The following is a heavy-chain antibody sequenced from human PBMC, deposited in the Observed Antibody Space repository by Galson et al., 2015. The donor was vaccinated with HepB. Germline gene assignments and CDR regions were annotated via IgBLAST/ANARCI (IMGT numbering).Heavy chain of an antibody. CDR3: TIDNWMCGSWCVTLAS. V-gene: IGHV3-30*03. Sequence: SLRLSCAASEFAVSSNYMTWVRQAPGKGLEWVAAIQNDGSKQYYADSDSVKGRFTISRDNSKNTVFLQMNSLGVGDTAIYYCTIDNWMCGSWCVTLASWGQGALVTVS. CDR1: EFAVSSNY. D-gene: IGHD2-15*01. CDR2: IQNDGSKQ. J-gene: IGHJ5*02.